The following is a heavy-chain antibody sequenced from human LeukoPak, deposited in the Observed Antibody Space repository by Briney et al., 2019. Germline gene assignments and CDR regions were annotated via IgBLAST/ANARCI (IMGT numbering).Heavy chain of an antibody. CDR2: ISSSGSTI. D-gene: IGHD4-11*01. CDR1: GFTFSSYE. CDR3: ARDRNTVTTLDY. Sequence: PGGSLRLSCAASGFTFSSYEMNWVRQAPGKGLEWVSYISSSGSTIYYADSVKGRFTISRDNAKNSLYLQMNSLRAEDTAVYYCARDRNTVTTLDYWGQGTLVTVSS. J-gene: IGHJ4*02. V-gene: IGHV3-48*03.